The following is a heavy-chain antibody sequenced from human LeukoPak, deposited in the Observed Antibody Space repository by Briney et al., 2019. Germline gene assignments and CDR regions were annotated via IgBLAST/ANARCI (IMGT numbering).Heavy chain of an antibody. CDR2: ISGRGGRT. V-gene: IGHV3-23*01. CDR3: ARGDTAMVFNFDY. Sequence: PGGSLRLSCAASGFTFSSYAMSWVRQAPGRGLEWVSVISGRGGRTDYAGSVKGRFTISRDNSMNTMYLQMNSLTAEDTAVYYCARGDTAMVFNFDYWGQGTLVTVSS. CDR1: GFTFSSYA. J-gene: IGHJ4*02. D-gene: IGHD5-18*01.